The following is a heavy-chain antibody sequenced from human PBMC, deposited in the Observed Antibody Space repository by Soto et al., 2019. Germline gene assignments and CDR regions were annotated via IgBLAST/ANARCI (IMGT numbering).Heavy chain of an antibody. CDR1: GFTFSDYY. Sequence: QVQLVESGGGLVQPGGSLRLSCAASGFTFSDYYMIWIRQAPGKGLEWVSYISTSSRYTKYADSVKGRFTISRDNAKNTLHLQMNSLRDEDTAVDYCARDHPASYSSSWLDYWGQGTLVTVSS. J-gene: IGHJ4*02. CDR2: ISTSSRYT. CDR3: ARDHPASYSSSWLDY. V-gene: IGHV3-11*05. D-gene: IGHD6-13*01.